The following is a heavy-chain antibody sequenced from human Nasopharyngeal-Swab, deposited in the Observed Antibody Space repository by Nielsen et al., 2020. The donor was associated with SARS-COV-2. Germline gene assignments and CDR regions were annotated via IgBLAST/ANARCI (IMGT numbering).Heavy chain of an antibody. CDR2: IYYSGST. D-gene: IGHD1-26*01. CDR1: GGSFSGFY. V-gene: IGHV4-34*01. CDR3: ARHSGSFLTWEHAFDI. J-gene: IGHJ3*02. Sequence: ESLKISCAVYGGSFSGFYWSWIRQPPGKGLEWIGSIYYSGSTYYNPSLKSRVTISVDTSKNQFSLKLSSVTAADTAVYYCARHSGSFLTWEHAFDIWGQGTMVTVSS.